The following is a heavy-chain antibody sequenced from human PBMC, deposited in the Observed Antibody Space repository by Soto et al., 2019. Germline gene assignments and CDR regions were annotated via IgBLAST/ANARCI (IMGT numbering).Heavy chain of an antibody. CDR2: IYWDDDK. CDR1: GFSLSTSGVG. CDR3: PHSRPPLLLHY. V-gene: IGHV2-5*02. J-gene: IGHJ4*02. D-gene: IGHD6-6*01. Sequence: QITLKESGPTLVKPTQTLTLTCTFSGFSLSTSGVGVGWIRQPPGKALEWLALIYWDDDKRYSSSLNSRLTITKDTSKNQVVLTMTNIDPVHTATYYCPHSRPPLLLHYWRQGTLVTLSS.